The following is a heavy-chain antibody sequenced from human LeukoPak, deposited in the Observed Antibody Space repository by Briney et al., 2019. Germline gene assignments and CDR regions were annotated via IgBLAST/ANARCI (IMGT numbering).Heavy chain of an antibody. CDR2: ISSSGSTI. Sequence: PGGSLRLSCAASGFTFSDYYMSWIRQAPGKGLGRVSYISSSGSTIYYADSVKGRFTISRDNAKNSLYLQMNSLRAEDTAVYYCARVQPHYYDSSGYPPDYWGQGTLVTVSS. J-gene: IGHJ4*02. CDR1: GFTFSDYY. CDR3: ARVQPHYYDSSGYPPDY. D-gene: IGHD3-22*01. V-gene: IGHV3-11*01.